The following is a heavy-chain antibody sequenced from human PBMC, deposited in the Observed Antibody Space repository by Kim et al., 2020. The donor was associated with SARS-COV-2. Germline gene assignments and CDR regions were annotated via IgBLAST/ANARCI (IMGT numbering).Heavy chain of an antibody. CDR2: VSYDGNRR. CDR1: GFPFSNSD. V-gene: IGHV3-33*05. CDR3: ARGLSGTGFDY. Sequence: GGSLRLSCAASGFPFSNSDIHWVRQAPGKGLEWVAIVSYDGNRRSYSDPVNGRFIVSRDNSKKTAYLEMNRLSIDDEVVYFCARGLSGTGFDYWGQGTQV. D-gene: IGHD1-1*01. J-gene: IGHJ4*02.